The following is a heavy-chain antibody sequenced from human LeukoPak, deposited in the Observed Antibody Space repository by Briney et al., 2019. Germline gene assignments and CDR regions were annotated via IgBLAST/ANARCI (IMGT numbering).Heavy chain of an antibody. V-gene: IGHV1-18*01. CDR1: GYTFFYYG. J-gene: IGHJ4*02. CDR2: ISVDNGKT. CDR3: ARVDCSGDSCYSAGY. Sequence: GASVKVSCKASGYTFFYYGVTWVRQVPGQGLEWMGWISVDNGKTNCAQKLQGRVTLSTDISTSTAYMELRSLRSDDTAVYYCARVDCSGDSCYSAGYWGQGTLVTVSS. D-gene: IGHD2-15*01.